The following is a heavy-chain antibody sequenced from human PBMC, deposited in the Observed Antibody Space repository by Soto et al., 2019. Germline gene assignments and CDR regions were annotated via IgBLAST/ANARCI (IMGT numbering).Heavy chain of an antibody. V-gene: IGHV1-69*02. CDR3: ARVQNDYGDYYYGMDV. Sequence: ASVKVSCKASGGTFSSYTISWVRQAPGQGLEWMGRIIPILGIANYAQKFQGRVTITADKSTSTAYMELSSLRSEDTAVYYCARVQNDYGDYYYGMDVWGQGTTVTVSS. J-gene: IGHJ6*02. D-gene: IGHD4-17*01. CDR2: IIPILGIA. CDR1: GGTFSSYT.